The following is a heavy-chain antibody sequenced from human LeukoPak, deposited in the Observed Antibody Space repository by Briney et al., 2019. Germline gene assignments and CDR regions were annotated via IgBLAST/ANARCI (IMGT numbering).Heavy chain of an antibody. Sequence: GGSLRLSCAASGFTFSSYWRSWVRQAPGKGLEWVANIKQDGSEKYYVDSVKGRFTISRDNAKNSLYLQMNGLRAEDTAVYYCARAPRLGYCSGGSCYSVRDYYGMDVWGQGTTVTVSS. J-gene: IGHJ6*02. V-gene: IGHV3-7*04. CDR3: ARAPRLGYCSGGSCYSVRDYYGMDV. CDR2: IKQDGSEK. CDR1: GFTFSSYW. D-gene: IGHD2-15*01.